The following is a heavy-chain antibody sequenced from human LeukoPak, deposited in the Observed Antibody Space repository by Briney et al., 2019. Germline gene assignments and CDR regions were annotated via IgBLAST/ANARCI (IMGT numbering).Heavy chain of an antibody. CDR2: INGDGSEK. CDR1: GFTFSKYW. Sequence: GGSLRLSCIASGFTFSKYWMTWVRQTPGKGLEWLAQINGDGSEKYFVASVEGRFTISRDNPKNSLYLQMNSLRGDDTAVYFCVRDSGFRSLDYWGQGTLVTVSS. D-gene: IGHD2-15*01. J-gene: IGHJ4*02. CDR3: VRDSGFRSLDY. V-gene: IGHV3-7*01.